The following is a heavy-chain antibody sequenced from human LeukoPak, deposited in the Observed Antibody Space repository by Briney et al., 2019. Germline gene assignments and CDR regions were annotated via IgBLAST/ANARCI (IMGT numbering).Heavy chain of an antibody. CDR1: GFTFSSYS. J-gene: IGHJ6*02. CDR3: AAFSHKGV. CDR2: VSSSGTTT. Sequence: GGSLRLSCAASGFTFSSYSVIWARQAPGKGLEWVSYVSSSGTTTYYADSVKGRFTISRDNGKNLVSLQMNSLRDEDTAVYYCAAFSHKGVWGQGTTVTVSS. D-gene: IGHD3-3*02. V-gene: IGHV3-48*02.